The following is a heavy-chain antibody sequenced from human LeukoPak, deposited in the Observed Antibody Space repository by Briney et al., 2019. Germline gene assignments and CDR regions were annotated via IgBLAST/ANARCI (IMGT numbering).Heavy chain of an antibody. J-gene: IGHJ4*02. V-gene: IGHV4-34*01. D-gene: IGHD2-15*01. CDR1: GESFGAYF. Sequence: PSETLSLTCAVYGESFGAYFWNWIRQAPGKPLEYIGEINHRGSSHYNPSLKTRATLSVDTSKNQFSLKLTSVTAADTAVYFCARGSSFDGYCSAGACDAGYYDSWGQGTPVTVSS. CDR3: ARGSSFDGYCSAGACDAGYYDS. CDR2: INHRGSS.